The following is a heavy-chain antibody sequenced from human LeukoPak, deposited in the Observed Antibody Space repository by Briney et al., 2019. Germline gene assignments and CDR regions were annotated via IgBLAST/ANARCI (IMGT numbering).Heavy chain of an antibody. Sequence: GGSLRLSCAASGFTFSSYEMNWVRQAPGKGLEWVSYISSSGSTIYYADSVKGRFTISRDNAKNSLYLQMNSLRAEDTAVYYCARGDYYDSSGYESYWGQGTLVTVSS. D-gene: IGHD3-22*01. CDR2: ISSSGSTI. V-gene: IGHV3-48*03. CDR3: ARGDYYDSSGYESY. CDR1: GFTFSSYE. J-gene: IGHJ4*02.